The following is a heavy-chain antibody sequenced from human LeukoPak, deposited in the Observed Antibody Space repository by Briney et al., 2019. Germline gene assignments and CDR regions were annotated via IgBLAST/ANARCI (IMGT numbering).Heavy chain of an antibody. CDR2: ISGSGGST. D-gene: IGHD3-16*01. J-gene: IGHJ4*02. V-gene: IGHV3-23*01. Sequence: AGGSLRLSCAASGFTFSSYAMSWVRQAPGKGLEWVSAISGSGGSTYYADSVKGRFTISRDNSKNTLYLQMNSLRAEDTAVYYCARDPVKTGWSWGFDYWGQGTLVTVSS. CDR3: ARDPVKTGWSWGFDY. CDR1: GFTFSSYA.